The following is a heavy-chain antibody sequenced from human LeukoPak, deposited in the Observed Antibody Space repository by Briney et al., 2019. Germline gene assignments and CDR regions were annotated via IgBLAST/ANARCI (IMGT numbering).Heavy chain of an antibody. CDR2: RHHTGSS. CDR1: GDSIRSGTSF. CDR3: ARGDVVDYYYMDV. Sequence: SETLSLTCSVSGDSIRSGTSFWSWIRQFPRKGLEWIGCRHHTGSSYYNPSFKSRVSMSLDTSQNQFSLKLTSVTAADTAVYYCARGDVVDYYYMDVWGRGTTVFVSS. V-gene: IGHV4-31*03. J-gene: IGHJ6*03. D-gene: IGHD2-15*01.